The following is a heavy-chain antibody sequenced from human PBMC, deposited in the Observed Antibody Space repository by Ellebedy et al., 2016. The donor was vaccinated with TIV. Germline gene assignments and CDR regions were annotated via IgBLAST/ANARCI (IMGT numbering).Heavy chain of an antibody. CDR2: IWYDGSNK. J-gene: IGHJ4*02. D-gene: IGHD3-10*01. CDR1: GFSFSTYG. V-gene: IGHV3-33*01. CDR3: ARRGSGGPVLYYVDY. Sequence: GESLKISXAASGFSFSTYGMHWVRQAPGKGLEWVAVIWYDGSNKNYADSVKGRFTISRDNSRNTLYLQMDSLRAEDTAVYYCARRGSGGPVLYYVDYWGQGTLVTVSS.